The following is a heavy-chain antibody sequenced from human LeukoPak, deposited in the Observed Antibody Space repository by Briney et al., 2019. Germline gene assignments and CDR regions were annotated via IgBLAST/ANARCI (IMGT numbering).Heavy chain of an antibody. Sequence: PSETLSLTCAVYGGSFSGYYWSWIRQPPGKGLEWIGEINHSGSTNYNPSLKSRVTISVDTSKNQFSLKLSSVTAADTAVYYCARQQSRTLDYWGQGTLVTVSS. D-gene: IGHD1-14*01. V-gene: IGHV4-34*01. CDR2: INHSGST. CDR1: GGSFSGYY. J-gene: IGHJ4*02. CDR3: ARQQSRTLDY.